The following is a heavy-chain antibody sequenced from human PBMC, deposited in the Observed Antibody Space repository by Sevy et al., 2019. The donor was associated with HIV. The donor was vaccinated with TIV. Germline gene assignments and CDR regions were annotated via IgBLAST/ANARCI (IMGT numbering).Heavy chain of an antibody. D-gene: IGHD2-2*01. CDR3: TRDEGVLRVVPAAVYYYYYYMDV. J-gene: IGHJ6*03. CDR1: GFTFGDYA. Sequence: GGSLRLSCTASGFTFGDYAMSWVRQAPGKGLEWVGFIRSKAYGGTTEYAASVKGRFTISRDDSKSIAYLQMNSLKTEDTAVYYCTRDEGVLRVVPAAVYYYYYYMDVWGKGTTVTVSS. CDR2: IRSKAYGGTT. V-gene: IGHV3-49*04.